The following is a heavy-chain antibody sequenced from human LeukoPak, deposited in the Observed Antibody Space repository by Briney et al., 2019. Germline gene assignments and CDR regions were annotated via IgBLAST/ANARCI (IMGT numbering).Heavy chain of an antibody. CDR3: ARDVGSIEVADFDY. D-gene: IGHD6-19*01. J-gene: IGHJ4*02. Sequence: ASVKVACKASGYTFTGYYMHWVRQAPGQGLEWMGWINPNSGGTNYAQKFQGRVTMTRDTSISTAYMELSRLRSDDTAVYYCARDVGSIEVADFDYWGQRTLVTVSS. CDR2: INPNSGGT. V-gene: IGHV1-2*02. CDR1: GYTFTGYY.